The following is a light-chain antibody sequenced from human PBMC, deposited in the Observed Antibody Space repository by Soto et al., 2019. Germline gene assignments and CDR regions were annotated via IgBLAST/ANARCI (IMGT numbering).Light chain of an antibody. CDR2: AVS. CDR1: SSDVGAYKY. Sequence: QSVLTQPPSASGSPGQSVTISCTGTSSDVGAYKYVSWYQQHPGKAPKLMIYAVSERPSGVPDRFSGSKSGNTAFLTVPGLQAEDEADYYCSSYADTNNLLFGGGTKLTVL. J-gene: IGLJ2*01. CDR3: SSYADTNNLL. V-gene: IGLV2-8*01.